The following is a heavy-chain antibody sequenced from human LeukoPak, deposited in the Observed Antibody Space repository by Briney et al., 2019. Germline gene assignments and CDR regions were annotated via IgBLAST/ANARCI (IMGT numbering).Heavy chain of an antibody. V-gene: IGHV4-59*01. CDR3: ARLSSYYFDS. CDR2: IYSSGST. CDR1: GGSISSYY. J-gene: IGHJ4*02. D-gene: IGHD3-10*01. Sequence: SETLSLTCTVSGGSISSYYWNWIRQSPGKILEWIGHIYSSGSTNYNPSLKSRVTISLDASKNQISLKLISVTAADTAVYYCARLSSYYFDSWGQGTLVTVSS.